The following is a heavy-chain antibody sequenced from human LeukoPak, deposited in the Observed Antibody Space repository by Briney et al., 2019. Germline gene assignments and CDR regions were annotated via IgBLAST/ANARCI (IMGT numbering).Heavy chain of an antibody. V-gene: IGHV4-39*07. CDR3: ARDQARAAAGPPENAFDI. CDR2: IYYSGST. CDR1: GGSISSSSYY. Sequence: PSETLSLTCTVSGGSISSSSYYWGWIRQPPGKGLEWIGSIYYSGSTYYNPSLKSRVTISVDTSKNQFSLKLSSVTAADTAVYYCARDQARAAAGPPENAFDIWGQGTMVTVSS. D-gene: IGHD6-13*01. J-gene: IGHJ3*02.